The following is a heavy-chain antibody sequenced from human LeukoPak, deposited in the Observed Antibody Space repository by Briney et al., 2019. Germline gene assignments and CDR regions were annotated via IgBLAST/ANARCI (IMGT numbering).Heavy chain of an antibody. CDR2: ISAYNGNT. CDR3: AVGNTYGEGAFDI. V-gene: IGHV1-18*04. J-gene: IGHJ3*02. Sequence: ASVKVSCKASGYTFTGYYMHWVRQAPGQGLEWMGWISAYNGNTNYAQKVQGRVTLTTDTSTSTAYMELRSLRSDDTAVYYCAVGNTYGEGAFDIWGQGTMVTVSS. D-gene: IGHD5-18*01. CDR1: GYTFTGYY.